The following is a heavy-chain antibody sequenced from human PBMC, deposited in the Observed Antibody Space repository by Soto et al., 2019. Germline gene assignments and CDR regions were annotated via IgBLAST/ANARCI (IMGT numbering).Heavy chain of an antibody. D-gene: IGHD3-10*01. CDR1: GYTFTSYG. V-gene: IGHV1-18*01. CDR2: ISAYNGNT. J-gene: IGHJ6*02. CDR3: ARDYYGSGSYYRGTDYYYYGMDV. Sequence: QVRLVQSGAEVKKPGASVKVSCKASGYTFTSYGISWVRQAPGQGLEWMGWISAYNGNTNYAQKLQGRVTMTTDTSTSTAYMELRSLRSDDTAVYYCARDYYGSGSYYRGTDYYYYGMDVWGQGTTVTVSS.